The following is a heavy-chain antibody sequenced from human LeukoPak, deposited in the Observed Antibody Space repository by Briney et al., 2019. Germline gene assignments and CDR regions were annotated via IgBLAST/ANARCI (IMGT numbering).Heavy chain of an antibody. J-gene: IGHJ5*02. CDR3: ARRGYCSSTSCYEYWFDP. CDR2: IYYSGST. Sequence: SETLSLTCTVSSGSISSSSYYWGWIRQPPGKGLEWIGIIYYSGSTYYNPSLKSRLTISVDTSKNQFSLKLSPVTATDTAVSYCARRGYCSSTSCYEYWFDPWGQGTLVTVSS. D-gene: IGHD2-2*01. V-gene: IGHV4-39*01. CDR1: SGSISSSSYY.